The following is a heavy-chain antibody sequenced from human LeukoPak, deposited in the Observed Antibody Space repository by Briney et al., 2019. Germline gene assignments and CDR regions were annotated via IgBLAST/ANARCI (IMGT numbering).Heavy chain of an antibody. CDR3: VRAFLRLGELSSPVYFDY. Sequence: GGSLRLSCAASGFTFSSYEMNWVRQAPGKGLEWVSYISSSGSTIYYADSVKGRFTISRDNAKNSLYLQMNSLRPEDTAVYYCVRAFLRLGELSSPVYFDYWGQGTLVTVSS. V-gene: IGHV3-48*03. J-gene: IGHJ4*02. CDR2: ISSSGSTI. CDR1: GFTFSSYE. D-gene: IGHD3-16*02.